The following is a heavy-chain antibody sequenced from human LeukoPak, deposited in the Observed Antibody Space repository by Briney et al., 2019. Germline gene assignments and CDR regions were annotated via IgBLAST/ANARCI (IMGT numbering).Heavy chain of an antibody. Sequence: PGGSLRLSCAASGFSFSSYSLNWVRQAPGKGLEWVSSISSSGAYIHYADSVKGRFTISRDNSKNTLNLQMNSLRPEDTAVYYSAKAYYYDSGGYPNNWFDPWGQGTLVTVSS. V-gene: IGHV3-21*01. CDR3: AKAYYYDSGGYPNNWFDP. CDR1: GFSFSSYS. J-gene: IGHJ5*02. D-gene: IGHD3-22*01. CDR2: ISSSGAYI.